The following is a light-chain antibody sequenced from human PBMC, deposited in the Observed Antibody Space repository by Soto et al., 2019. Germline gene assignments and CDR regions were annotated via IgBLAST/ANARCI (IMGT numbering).Light chain of an antibody. J-gene: IGKJ1*01. CDR1: QSISSW. CDR3: LQDYGDSWT. Sequence: IQMTLSPSTRSASVGDRVTITCRASQSISSWLAWYQQKPGKAPKLLIYDASSLESGVPSRFSGSGSGTEFILTISSLQPEDFASYYCLQDYGDSWTFGQGTKVDIK. V-gene: IGKV1-5*01. CDR2: DAS.